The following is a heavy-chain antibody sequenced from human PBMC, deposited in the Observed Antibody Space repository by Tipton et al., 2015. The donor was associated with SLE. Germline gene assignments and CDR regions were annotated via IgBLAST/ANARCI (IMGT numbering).Heavy chain of an antibody. D-gene: IGHD2-2*01. V-gene: IGHV3-48*03. CDR2: ISGSGSTI. Sequence: GSLRLSCVASGFSFSSYEMNWVRQAPGKGLEWVSYISGSGSTIFYADSVKGRFTISRDNAKNSLYLQMNSLRAEDTAVYYCARGCSSTSCPDAFDIWGQGTMVTVSS. CDR3: ARGCSSTSCPDAFDI. J-gene: IGHJ3*02. CDR1: GFSFSSYE.